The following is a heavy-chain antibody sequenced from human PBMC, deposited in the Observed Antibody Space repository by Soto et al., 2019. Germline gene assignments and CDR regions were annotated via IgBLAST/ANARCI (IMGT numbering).Heavy chain of an antibody. Sequence: EVQLVESGGGLVKPGGSLRLSCAVSGFSLTNVWMNWVRQAPGKGLEWVGRIKSKADGGTTDYAAPVKGRFIISRDESKTSLSLDMNSLKFGDTAVYCCSHGYVQYFESWGQGTLVTVSS. CDR3: SHGYVQYFES. J-gene: IGHJ4*02. V-gene: IGHV3-15*07. CDR2: IKSKADGGTT. D-gene: IGHD5-18*01. CDR1: GFSLTNVW.